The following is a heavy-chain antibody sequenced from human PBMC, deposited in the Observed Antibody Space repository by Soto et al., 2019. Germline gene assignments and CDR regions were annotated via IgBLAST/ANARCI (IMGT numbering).Heavy chain of an antibody. CDR3: ARDLGAFNYGSGSYLNFDY. CDR1: GFTFSTYG. D-gene: IGHD3-10*01. Sequence: PGGSLRLSCAPSGFTFSTYGRHWVRQAPGKGLEWVAVIWYDGSNQYYADSVKGRFTISRDNSKNVLYLQMNSLRAEDTAVYYCARDLGAFNYGSGSYLNFDYWGQGTLVTVYS. J-gene: IGHJ4*02. CDR2: IWYDGSNQ. V-gene: IGHV3-33*01.